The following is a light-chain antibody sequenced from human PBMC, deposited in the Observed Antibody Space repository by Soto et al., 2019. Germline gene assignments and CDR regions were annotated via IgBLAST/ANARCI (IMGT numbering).Light chain of an antibody. CDR3: SSYASSSPFV. CDR1: GSDVGGYKY. CDR2: DVS. J-gene: IGLJ1*01. V-gene: IGLV2-14*01. Sequence: QSALTQPASVSGSPGQSITISCTGTGSDVGGYKYVSWYQQLPGKAPKLMIYDVSYRPSGVSDRFSGSKSGNTASLIISGLQAEDEADYSCSSYASSSPFVFGTGTKLTVL.